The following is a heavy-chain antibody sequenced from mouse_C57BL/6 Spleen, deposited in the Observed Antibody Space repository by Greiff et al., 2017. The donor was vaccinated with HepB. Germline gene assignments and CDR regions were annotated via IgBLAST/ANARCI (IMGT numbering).Heavy chain of an antibody. CDR1: GYSFTGYY. CDR2: INPSTGGT. D-gene: IGHD2-4*01. J-gene: IGHJ2*01. CDR3: ARRGVYYDYGGDY. Sequence: VQLQQSGPELVKPGASVKISCKASGYSFTGYYMNWVKQSPEKSLEWIGEINPSTGGTTYNQKFKAKATLTVDKSSSTAYMQLKSLTSEDSAVYYCARRGVYYDYGGDYWGQGTTLTVSS. V-gene: IGHV1-42*01.